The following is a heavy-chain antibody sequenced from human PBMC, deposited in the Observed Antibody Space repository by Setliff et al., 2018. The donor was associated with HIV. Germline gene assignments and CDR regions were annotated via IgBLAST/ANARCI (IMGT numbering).Heavy chain of an antibody. V-gene: IGHV4-61*09. CDR2: IYITEDT. D-gene: IGHD4-17*01. CDR1: GGSLNTGTYY. J-gene: IGHJ3*02. CDR3: ARYYCENTVCSGFDM. Sequence: SETLSLTCTVSGGSLNTGTYYWSWIRQPAGKGLEWIGHIYITEDTDYNPSLKSRVTISVDTSKNQFSLKLSSLTAADTAVYYCARYYCENTVCSGFDMWGQGTMVTVSS.